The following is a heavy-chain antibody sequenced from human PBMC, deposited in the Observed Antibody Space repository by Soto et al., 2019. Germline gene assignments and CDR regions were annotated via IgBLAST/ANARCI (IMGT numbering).Heavy chain of an antibody. V-gene: IGHV1-69*13. CDR3: ARTPYYDFWSGYYRWFDP. Sequence: SVKVPCKASGGTFSSYAISWVRQAPGQGLEWMGGIIPIFGTANYAQKFQGRVTITADESTSTAYMELSSLRSEDTAVYYCARTPYYDFWSGYYRWFDPWGQGTLVTVSS. CDR2: IIPIFGTA. CDR1: GGTFSSYA. J-gene: IGHJ5*02. D-gene: IGHD3-3*01.